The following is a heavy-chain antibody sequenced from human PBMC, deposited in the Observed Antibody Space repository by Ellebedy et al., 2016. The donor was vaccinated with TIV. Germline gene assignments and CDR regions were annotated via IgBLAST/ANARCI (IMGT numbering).Heavy chain of an antibody. CDR2: INPDSGGT. V-gene: IGHV1-2*02. CDR1: GYTFIGHY. Sequence: ASVKVSCKASGYTFIGHYLHWVRQAPGQGPEWMGWINPDSGGTKYAQKFQGRVTMTRDTSVNTAYMELSGLKSDDTAVYYCATVRGVYVADYWGQGSLVTVSS. CDR3: ATVRGVYVADY. J-gene: IGHJ4*02. D-gene: IGHD3-10*01.